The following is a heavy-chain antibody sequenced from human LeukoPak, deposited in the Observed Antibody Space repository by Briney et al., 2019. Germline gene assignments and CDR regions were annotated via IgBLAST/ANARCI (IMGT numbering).Heavy chain of an antibody. J-gene: IGHJ6*03. Sequence: PSETLSLTCAVYGGSFSGYYWSWIRQPPGKGLEWIGEINHSGSTNYNPSLKSRVTISVDTSKNQFSLKLSSVTAADTAVFYCARAARKTVTGIKAGGGNYYSYYMDVWGKGTTATVSS. V-gene: IGHV4-34*01. D-gene: IGHD2-21*02. CDR2: INHSGST. CDR1: GGSFSGYY. CDR3: ARAARKTVTGIKAGGGNYYSYYMDV.